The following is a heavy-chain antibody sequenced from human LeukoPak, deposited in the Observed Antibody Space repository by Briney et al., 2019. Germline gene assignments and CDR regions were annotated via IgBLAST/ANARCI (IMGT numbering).Heavy chain of an antibody. CDR3: ARDIKEQLAVYYMDV. J-gene: IGHJ6*03. CDR1: GGSISSYY. V-gene: IGHV4-4*07. D-gene: IGHD6-6*01. CDR2: IYTSGST. Sequence: PSETLSLTCTVSGGSISSYYWSWIRQPAGKGLEWVGRIYTSGSTNYNPSLKSRVTMSVDTSKNQFSLKLSSVTAADTAVYYCARDIKEQLAVYYMDVWGKGTTVTVSS.